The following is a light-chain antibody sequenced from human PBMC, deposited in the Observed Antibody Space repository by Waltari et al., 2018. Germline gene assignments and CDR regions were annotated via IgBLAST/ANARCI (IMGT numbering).Light chain of an antibody. CDR2: GAS. CDR3: QQYNDLPPA. CDR1: QSVSSN. J-gene: IGKJ4*01. V-gene: IGKV3-15*01. Sequence: EIVMTQSPATLSVSPGERATLSCRASQSVSSNLAWYQQKPGQAPRLLISGASTRATGIPARFSGSGSGTEFTLTISSLQSEDLAVYYCQQYNDLPPAFGGGTKVEIK.